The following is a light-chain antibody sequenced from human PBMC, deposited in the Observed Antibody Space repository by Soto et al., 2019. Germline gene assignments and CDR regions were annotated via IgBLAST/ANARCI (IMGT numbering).Light chain of an antibody. CDR2: VAS. J-gene: IGKJ2*01. CDR1: QTISTS. CDR3: NQSYNIPMFT. Sequence: DIQMTQSPSSLSASVGDSVTITCQSSQTISTSLNCYQQKPGKAPKLLLYVASSLGDGVPSRFSGSGSSTHFPLTIISLQHEASATYYCNQSYNIPMFTFGQGTNLAIK. V-gene: IGKV1-39*01.